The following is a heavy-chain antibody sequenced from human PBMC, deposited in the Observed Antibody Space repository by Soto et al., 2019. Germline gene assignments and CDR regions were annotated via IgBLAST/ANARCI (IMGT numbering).Heavy chain of an antibody. V-gene: IGHV3-15*07. Sequence: EVQLVESGGGLVKPGGSLRLSCAASGFTFSNAWMNWVRQAPGKGLEGAGRIKSKTVGGTTDYAAPVKGRFTISRDDSKNTLYLQMNSLKTEDTAVYYCTTDRPRGKYYYDSSGPGHYFDYWGQGTLVTVSS. CDR3: TTDRPRGKYYYDSSGPGHYFDY. CDR2: IKSKTVGGTT. D-gene: IGHD3-22*01. CDR1: GFTFSNAW. J-gene: IGHJ4*02.